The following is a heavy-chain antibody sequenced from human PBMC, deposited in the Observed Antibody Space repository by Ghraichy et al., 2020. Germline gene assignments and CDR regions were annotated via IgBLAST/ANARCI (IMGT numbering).Heavy chain of an antibody. V-gene: IGHV1-46*01. D-gene: IGHD5-18*01. CDR2: INPSGGST. Sequence: ASVKVSCKASGYTFTSYYMHWVRQAPGQGLEWMGIINPSGGSTSYAQKFQGRVTMTRDTSTSTVYMELSSLRSEDTAVYYCAREGVQLWSKGDWYFDLWGRGTLVTVSS. CDR1: GYTFTSYY. CDR3: AREGVQLWSKGDWYFDL. J-gene: IGHJ2*01.